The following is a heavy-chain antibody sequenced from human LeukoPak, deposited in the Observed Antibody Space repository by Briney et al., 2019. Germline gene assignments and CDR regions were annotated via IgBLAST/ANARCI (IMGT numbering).Heavy chain of an antibody. CDR1: GGSISSYY. J-gene: IGHJ3*02. D-gene: IGHD3-10*01. CDR3: ARSSYYYGADAYDI. Sequence: PSETLSLTCTVSGGSISSYYWSWIRQPPGKGLEWIGYIYYSGSTNYNPSLKSRVTISVDTSKNQFSLKLSSVTAADTAVYYCARSSYYYGADAYDIWGQGTMVTVSS. CDR2: IYYSGST. V-gene: IGHV4-59*01.